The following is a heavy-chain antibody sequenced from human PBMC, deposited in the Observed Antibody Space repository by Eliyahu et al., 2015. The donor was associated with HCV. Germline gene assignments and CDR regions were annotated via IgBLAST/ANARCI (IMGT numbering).Heavy chain of an antibody. CDR3: ARDQGGSGSS. J-gene: IGHJ4*02. CDR1: GXXVSSNY. D-gene: IGHD3-10*01. CDR2: IYSGGST. Sequence: EVQLVESGGXLVQPGGSLRLSCXASGXXVSSNYMXXVRQAPGKGLEWVSVIYSGGSTYYADSVKGRFTISRDNSKNTLYLQMNSLRAEDTAVYYCARDQGGSGSSWGQGTLVTVSS. V-gene: IGHV3-66*01.